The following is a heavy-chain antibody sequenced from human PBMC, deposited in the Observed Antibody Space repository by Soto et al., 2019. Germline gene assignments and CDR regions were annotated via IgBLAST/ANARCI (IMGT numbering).Heavy chain of an antibody. V-gene: IGHV3-23*01. J-gene: IGHJ6*03. Sequence: EVQLLESGGGWVQPGGSLRLSCAGSGFTFSSYAMAWVRQAPGKGLEWVSVIIGSGGNTYSADSVKGRFTISRDNSKNTLYLRMNSLRAEDTAIYYCTKYTMTYYYYSCMDVWGKGTTVTVSS. CDR3: TKYTMTYYYYSCMDV. CDR2: IIGSGGNT. CDR1: GFTFSSYA. D-gene: IGHD3-3*01.